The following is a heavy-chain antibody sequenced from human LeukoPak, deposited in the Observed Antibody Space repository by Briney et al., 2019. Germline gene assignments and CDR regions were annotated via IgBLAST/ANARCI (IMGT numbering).Heavy chain of an antibody. CDR1: GFTFSNAW. CDR2: IKSKTDGGTT. D-gene: IGHD1-1*01. J-gene: IGHJ4*02. V-gene: IGHV3-15*05. Sequence: NAGGSLRLSCVASGFTFSNAWMSWVRQAPGKGLEWVGRIKSKTDGGTTDYAAPVKGRFTISRDDSKDTLYLQMNSLRAEDTAVYYCARNPSSSLEFWGQGTLVTVSS. CDR3: ARNPSSSLEF.